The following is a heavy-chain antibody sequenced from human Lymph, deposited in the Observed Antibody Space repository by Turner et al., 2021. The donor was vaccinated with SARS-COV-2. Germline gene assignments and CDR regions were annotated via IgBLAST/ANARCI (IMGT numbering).Heavy chain of an antibody. J-gene: IGHJ4*02. Sequence: QVQLVQSGAEVKKPGASVKVSCKASGYTFTSYGISWVRQAPGQGLEWMGWISVYNGNTNYAQKLQGRVTMTTDTSTSTAYMELRSLRSDDTAVYYCGRFTASIEVTGRYFDYWGQGTLVTVSS. CDR2: ISVYNGNT. D-gene: IGHD6-19*01. V-gene: IGHV1-18*01. CDR3: GRFTASIEVTGRYFDY. CDR1: GYTFTSYG.